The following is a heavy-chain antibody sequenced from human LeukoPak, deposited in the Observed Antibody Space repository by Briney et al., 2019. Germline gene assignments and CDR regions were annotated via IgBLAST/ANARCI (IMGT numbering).Heavy chain of an antibody. CDR1: GGTFSSYA. CDR2: IIPIFGTA. J-gene: IGHJ4*02. D-gene: IGHD6-13*01. V-gene: IGHV1-69*05. Sequence: GASVKVSCKASGGTFSSYAITWVRQAPGQVLESMGRIIPIFGTANCAQKFQGRVTITTDESTSTAYMELSTLRSDDTAVYYCARERPPGDSSNWFLEGYFDIWGQGTLVTVSS. CDR3: ARERPPGDSSNWFLEGYFDI.